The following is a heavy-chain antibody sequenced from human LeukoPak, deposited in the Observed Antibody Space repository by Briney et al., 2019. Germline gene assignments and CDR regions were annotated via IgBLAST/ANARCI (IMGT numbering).Heavy chain of an antibody. CDR3: ARDSHYYDSSGYDY. CDR1: RFTFSDYS. D-gene: IGHD3-22*01. CDR2: ISSSSSYI. Sequence: PGGSLRLSCAASRFTFSDYSMNWVRQAPGKGLEWVSSISSSSSYIYYADSVKGRFTISRDNAKNSLYLQMNSLRAEDTAVYYCARDSHYYDSSGYDYWGQGTLVTVSS. V-gene: IGHV3-21*01. J-gene: IGHJ4*02.